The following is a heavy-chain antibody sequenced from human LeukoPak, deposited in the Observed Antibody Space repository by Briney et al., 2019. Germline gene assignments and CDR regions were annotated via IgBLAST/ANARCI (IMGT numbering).Heavy chain of an antibody. Sequence: GGSLRLSCEASGFTFSTYPIHWVRQAPDKGLEWVAMISHHGSNEYYADSVKGRFTISRDNSKNTLYLQMNNPRVEDTAIYYCARVHDTTGYYHNFDSWGQGTLVTVSS. V-gene: IGHV3-30*14. CDR2: ISHHGSNE. D-gene: IGHD3-9*01. CDR3: ARVHDTTGYYHNFDS. CDR1: GFTFSTYP. J-gene: IGHJ4*02.